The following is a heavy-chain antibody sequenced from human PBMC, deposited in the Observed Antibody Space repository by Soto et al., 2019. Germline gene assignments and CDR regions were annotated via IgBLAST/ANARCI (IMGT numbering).Heavy chain of an antibody. V-gene: IGHV4-39*01. J-gene: IGHJ5*02. CDR3: ARHVNGSPGFDP. CDR1: GGSISSSSYY. CDR2: IYYSGST. Sequence: TSETLSLTCTVSGGSISSSSYYWGWIRQPPGKGLEWIGSIYYSGSTYYNPSLKSRVTISVDTSKNQFSLKLSSVTAADTAVYYCARHVNGSPGFDPWGQGTLVTVSS. D-gene: IGHD3-10*01.